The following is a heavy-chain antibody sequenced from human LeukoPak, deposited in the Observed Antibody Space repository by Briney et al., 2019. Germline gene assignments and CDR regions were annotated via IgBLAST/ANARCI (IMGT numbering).Heavy chain of an antibody. V-gene: IGHV1-69*04. CDR3: ARVGGSYYYGMDV. J-gene: IGHJ6*02. D-gene: IGHD1-26*01. Sequence: SVQVSCKACGGTFSSYAISWVRQAPGQGIEWMGRIIPILGIANYAQKFQGRVTITADKSTSTAYVELSSLRSEDTAVYYCARVGGSYYYGMDVWGQGTTVTVSS. CDR1: GGTFSSYA. CDR2: IIPILGIA.